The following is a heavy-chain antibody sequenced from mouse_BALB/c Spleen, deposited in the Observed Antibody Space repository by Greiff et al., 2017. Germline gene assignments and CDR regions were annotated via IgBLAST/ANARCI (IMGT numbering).Heavy chain of an antibody. CDR2: IYPYNGGT. J-gene: IGHJ4*01. Sequence: VQLKESGPELVKPGASVKISCKASGYTFTDYNMHWVKQSHGKSLEWIGYIYPYNGGTGYNQKFKSKATLTVDNSSSTAYMELRSLTSEDSAVYCCGRGGYGGWDYWGQGTSVTVSS. CDR1: GYTFTDYN. D-gene: IGHD2-2*01. V-gene: IGHV1S29*02. CDR3: GRGGYGGWDY.